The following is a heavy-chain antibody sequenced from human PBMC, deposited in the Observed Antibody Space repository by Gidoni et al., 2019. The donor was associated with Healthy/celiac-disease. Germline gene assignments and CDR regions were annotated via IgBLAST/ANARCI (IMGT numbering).Heavy chain of an antibody. J-gene: IGHJ3*02. CDR3: ARDRTYYYGSGSYYNSGAFDI. CDR1: GGPISSYY. CDR2: IYTSGST. D-gene: IGHD3-10*01. Sequence: VQLQESGPGLVKPSETLSLTCTVSGGPISSYYWSWIRQPAGKGLEWIGRIYTSGSTNYNPSLKSRVTMSVDTSKNQFSLKLSSVTAADTAVYYCARDRTYYYGSGSYYNSGAFDIWGQGTMVTVSS. V-gene: IGHV4-4*07.